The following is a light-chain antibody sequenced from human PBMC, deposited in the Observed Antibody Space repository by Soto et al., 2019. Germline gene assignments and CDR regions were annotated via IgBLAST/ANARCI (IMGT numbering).Light chain of an antibody. CDR2: EVS. CDR1: SSDIGAYNY. J-gene: IGLJ1*01. Sequence: SALTQPASVSGSPGQSITISCTGTSSDIGAYNYVSWNQQHPGKAPKLMIYEVSNRPSGVSNRFSGSKSGNTASLTISGLQAEDEADYYCSSYTSSSTYVFGTGTKVTVL. CDR3: SSYTSSSTYV. V-gene: IGLV2-14*01.